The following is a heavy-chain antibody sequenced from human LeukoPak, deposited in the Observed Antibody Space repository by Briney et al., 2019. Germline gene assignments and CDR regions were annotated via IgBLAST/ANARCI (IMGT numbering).Heavy chain of an antibody. V-gene: IGHV5-51*01. Sequence: GESLKISCKGSGYSFTSYWIGWERQLPGKGLEWMGIIYPGDSDTRYSPSFQGQVTISADKCISTAYLQWSSLKPSAPAMYSCARRRGYSGYDTYYFDSGGQGPLATVSS. CDR2: IYPGDSDT. CDR1: GYSFTSYW. J-gene: IGHJ4*02. D-gene: IGHD5-12*01. CDR3: ARRRGYSGYDTYYFDS.